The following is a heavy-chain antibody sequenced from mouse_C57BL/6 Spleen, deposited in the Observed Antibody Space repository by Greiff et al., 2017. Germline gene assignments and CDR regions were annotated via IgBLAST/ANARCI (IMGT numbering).Heavy chain of an antibody. V-gene: IGHV1-64*01. J-gene: IGHJ1*03. CDR2: IHPNSGST. Sequence: QVQLQQPGAELVKPGASVKLSCKASGYTFTSYWMHWVKQRPGQGLEWIGMIHPNSGSTNYNETFKSQATLTVDKSSSTAYLQLSSLTSEDSAVYYCARYNFDVWGTGTTVTVAS. CDR1: GYTFTSYW. CDR3: ARYNFDV.